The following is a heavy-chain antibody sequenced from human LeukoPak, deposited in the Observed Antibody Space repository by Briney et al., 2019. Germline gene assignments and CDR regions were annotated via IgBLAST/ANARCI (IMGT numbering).Heavy chain of an antibody. V-gene: IGHV3-23*01. D-gene: IGHD6-13*01. CDR2: ISGSGDST. CDR1: GFTFSSYA. Sequence: GGSLRLSCVASGFTFSSYAMSWVRQAPGKGLEWVSAISGSGDSTYYADSVKGRFTISRDNSKNTLYLQMNSLRAEDTAVYYCAKSIPAGIYYYGMDVWGQGTMVTVSS. J-gene: IGHJ6*02. CDR3: AKSIPAGIYYYGMDV.